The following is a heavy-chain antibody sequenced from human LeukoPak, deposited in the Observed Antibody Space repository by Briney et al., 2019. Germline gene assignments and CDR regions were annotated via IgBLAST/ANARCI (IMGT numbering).Heavy chain of an antibody. CDR3: ARASGSYYYYYYYMDV. V-gene: IGHV3-7*01. Sequence: GGSLRLSCAASGFTFSSYSMNWVRQAPGKGLEWVANIKQDGSEKYYVDSVKGRFTISRDNAKNSLYLQMNSLRAEDTAVYYCARASGSYYYYYYYMDVWGKGTTVTISS. D-gene: IGHD1-26*01. CDR2: IKQDGSEK. CDR1: GFTFSSYS. J-gene: IGHJ6*03.